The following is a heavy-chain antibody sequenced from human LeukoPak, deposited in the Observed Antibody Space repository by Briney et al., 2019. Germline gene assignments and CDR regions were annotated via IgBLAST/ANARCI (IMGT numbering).Heavy chain of an antibody. CDR1: GYTFTSYA. D-gene: IGHD6-13*01. V-gene: IGHV7-4-1*02. CDR3: ARDRAEQQLVRVLDY. Sequence: ASVKVSCKASGYTFTSYAMNWVRQAPGQGLEWKGWINTNTGNPTYAQGFTGRFVFSLDTSVSTAYLQISSLKAEDTAVYYCARDRAEQQLVRVLDYWGQGTLVTVSS. J-gene: IGHJ4*02. CDR2: INTNTGNP.